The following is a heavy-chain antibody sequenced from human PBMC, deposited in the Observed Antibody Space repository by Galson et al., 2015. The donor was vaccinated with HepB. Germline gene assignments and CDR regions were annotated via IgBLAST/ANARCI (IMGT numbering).Heavy chain of an antibody. CDR1: GYIFSSYS. V-gene: IGHV1-18*01. J-gene: IGHJ4*02. D-gene: IGHD6-13*01. CDR3: ARIPDSITSTDTQGRDRIDY. CDR2: ISPYNGNR. Sequence: SVKVSCKASGYIFSSYSIIWVRQAPGQGLEWMGWISPYNGNRHYAQSLQGRVTMTTDTPTSTVYMELRSLRSDDTAVYYCARIPDSITSTDTQGRDRIDYWGQGTRVTVSS.